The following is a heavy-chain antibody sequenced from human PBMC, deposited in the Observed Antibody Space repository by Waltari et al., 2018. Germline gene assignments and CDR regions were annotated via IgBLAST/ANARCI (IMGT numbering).Heavy chain of an antibody. Sequence: PACAASGFTFSSYAMSWVRQAPGKGLEWVSAISGSGGSTYYADSVKGRFTISRDNSKNTLYLQMNSLRAEDTAVYYCANYALQYYDILTGYYDYWGQGTLVTVSS. J-gene: IGHJ4*02. CDR2: ISGSGGST. CDR1: GFTFSSYA. CDR3: ANYALQYYDILTGYYDY. D-gene: IGHD3-9*01. V-gene: IGHV3-23*01.